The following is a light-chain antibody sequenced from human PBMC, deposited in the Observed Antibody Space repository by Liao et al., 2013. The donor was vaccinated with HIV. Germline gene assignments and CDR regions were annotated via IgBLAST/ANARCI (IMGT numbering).Light chain of an antibody. CDR3: QTWDKYTYWV. Sequence: SYGLTQPPSVSVSPGQTAIITCFGDDLTNILGNKYLHWYLQRPGQSPVLVIYQDSKRPSGIPARFSASNSRNTATLTISGAQAMDEADYYCQTWDKYTYWVFGGGTKLTVL. V-gene: IGLV3-1*01. CDR1: DLTNILGNKY. J-gene: IGLJ3*02. CDR2: QDS.